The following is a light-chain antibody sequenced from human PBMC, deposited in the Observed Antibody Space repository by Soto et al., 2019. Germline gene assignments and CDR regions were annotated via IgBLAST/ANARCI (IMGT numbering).Light chain of an antibody. J-gene: IGLJ2*01. CDR1: SSDVGGYNY. CDR3: SSYTSSSTYVV. Sequence: QSARTQPASVSRSPGQSITISCTGTSSDVGGYNYVSWYQQHPGKAPKLMIYDVSNRPSGVSNRFSGSKSGNTASLTISGLQAEDEAYYYCSSYTSSSTYVVFGGGTKLTFL. V-gene: IGLV2-14*01. CDR2: DVS.